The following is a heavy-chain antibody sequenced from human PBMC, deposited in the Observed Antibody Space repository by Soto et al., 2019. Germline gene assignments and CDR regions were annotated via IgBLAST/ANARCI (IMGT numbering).Heavy chain of an antibody. V-gene: IGHV4-30-2*01. CDR1: GDFMNSADYS. CDR3: ARQVVITSYYFDY. D-gene: IGHD3-22*01. Sequence: QLQLQEPGSGLVKPSQTLSLTCAVSGDFMNSADYSWAWIRQPPGKDLEWIGYIHHSGNTYSNPALRSRLTMSVDRSKNQFSLKLSSVTATDTAIYYCARQVVITSYYFDYWGPGTLVTVSS. J-gene: IGHJ4*02. CDR2: IHHSGNT.